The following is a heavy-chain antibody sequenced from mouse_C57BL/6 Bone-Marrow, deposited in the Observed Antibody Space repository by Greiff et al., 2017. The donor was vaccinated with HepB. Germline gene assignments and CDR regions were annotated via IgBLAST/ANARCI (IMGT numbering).Heavy chain of an antibody. J-gene: IGHJ1*03. CDR1: GYTFTSYD. Sequence: QVQLQQSGPELVKPGASVKLSCTASGYTFTSYDINWVKQRPGQGLEWIGWIYTRDGSTKYNEKFKGKATLTVDTSSSTTYMELHSLTSEDSAVYFCARRRLRRWYCDVWGTGTTVTVSS. CDR3: ARRRLRRWYCDV. V-gene: IGHV1-85*01. D-gene: IGHD2-4*01. CDR2: IYTRDGST.